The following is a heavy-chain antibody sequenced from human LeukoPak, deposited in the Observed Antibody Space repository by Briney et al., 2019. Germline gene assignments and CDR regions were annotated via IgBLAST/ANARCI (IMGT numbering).Heavy chain of an antibody. CDR1: GGTFSSYA. Sequence: SCKASGGTFSSYAISWVRQAPGKGLEWVANIKQDGSEKYYVDSVKGRFTISRDNAKNSLYLQMNSLRAEDTAVYYCARDYDFWSGYYYYYYGMDVWGQGTTVTVSS. D-gene: IGHD3-3*01. J-gene: IGHJ6*02. CDR3: ARDYDFWSGYYYYYYGMDV. CDR2: IKQDGSEK. V-gene: IGHV3-7*01.